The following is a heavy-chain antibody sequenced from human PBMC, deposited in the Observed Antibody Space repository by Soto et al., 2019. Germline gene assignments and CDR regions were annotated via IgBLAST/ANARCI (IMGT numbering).Heavy chain of an antibody. D-gene: IGHD3-3*01. CDR1: GFTFSSYG. Sequence: GGSLRLSCAASGFTFSSYGMHWVRQAPGKGLEWVAVIWYDGSNKYYAESVKGRFTISRDNSKNTLYLQMNSLRAEDTALYYCARDFGVLEWLFPRYYYGMDVWGQGTTVTVSS. CDR3: ARDFGVLEWLFPRYYYGMDV. J-gene: IGHJ6*02. CDR2: IWYDGSNK. V-gene: IGHV3-33*01.